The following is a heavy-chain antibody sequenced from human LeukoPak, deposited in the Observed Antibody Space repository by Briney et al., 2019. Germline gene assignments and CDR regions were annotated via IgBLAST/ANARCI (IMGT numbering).Heavy chain of an antibody. CDR2: IYSGGST. CDR3: ARELQFHYYEF. V-gene: IGHV3-53*01. J-gene: IGHJ4*02. Sequence: GGSLRLSCAASGFIVSNYYMSWVRQASGKGLEWGSVIYSGGSTNYADSVKGRFIISRDISKNTLYLQMNGLRVEDTAVYYCARELQFHYYEFWGQGTLVTVSS. CDR1: GFIVSNYY. D-gene: IGHD4-11*01.